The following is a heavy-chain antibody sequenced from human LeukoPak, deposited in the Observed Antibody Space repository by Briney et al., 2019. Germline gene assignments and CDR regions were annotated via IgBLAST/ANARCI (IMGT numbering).Heavy chain of an antibody. CDR2: ISPYNGDT. CDR1: GYTFTSYG. CDR3: TRGQNWFDP. J-gene: IGHJ5*02. Sequence: ASVKVSCKASGYTFTSYGISWVRQAPGQGLEWMGWISPYNGDTKYAQKLQGRVSMTTDTSTSAAYMELRSLRSDDTAVYYYTRGQNWFDPWGQGTLVTVSS. V-gene: IGHV1-18*01.